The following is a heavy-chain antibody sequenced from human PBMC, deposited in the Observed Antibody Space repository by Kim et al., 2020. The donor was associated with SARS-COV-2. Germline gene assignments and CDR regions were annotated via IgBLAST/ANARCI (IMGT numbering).Heavy chain of an antibody. CDR2: INPNSGGT. CDR3: ARGEYYDILTGPNPTFYGMDV. CDR1: GYTFTGYY. Sequence: ASVKVSCKASGYTFTGYYMHWVRQAPGQGLEWMGWINPNSGGTNYAQKFQGWVTMTRDTSISTAYMELSRLRSDDTAVYYCARGEYYDILTGPNPTFYGMDVWGQGTTVTVSS. D-gene: IGHD3-9*01. J-gene: IGHJ6*02. V-gene: IGHV1-2*04.